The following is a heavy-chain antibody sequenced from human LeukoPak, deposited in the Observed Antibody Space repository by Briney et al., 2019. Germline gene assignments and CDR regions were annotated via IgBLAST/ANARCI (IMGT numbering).Heavy chain of an antibody. D-gene: IGHD3-3*01. CDR2: INPSGGNT. V-gene: IGHV1-46*01. J-gene: IGHJ4*02. Sequence: ASVKVSCKASGYTFTSYYMHWVRHPPGQGLECMVIINPSGGNTIYAEKFQGRVTMTRDTSTSTVYMELRSLRSEATAVYYCARYEREFDYWGQGTLVTVSS. CDR1: GYTFTSYY. CDR3: ARYEREFDY.